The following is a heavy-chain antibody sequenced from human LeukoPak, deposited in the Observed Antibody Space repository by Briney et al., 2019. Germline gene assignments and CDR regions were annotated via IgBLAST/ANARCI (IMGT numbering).Heavy chain of an antibody. CDR1: GVSINDYY. Sequence: PSETLSLPCGVFGVSINDYYWRWIRQSPGKGLEWIGEISHTEGTRYNTSLERRVTMSVGTSEHQLSLKLMFCTAVGTAVYYLSRSRCGHSGYLGYNHWRLGTLVSVSS. V-gene: IGHV4-34*01. J-gene: IGHJ4*02. CDR2: ISHTEGT. CDR3: SRSRCGHSGYLGYNH. D-gene: IGHD3-22*01.